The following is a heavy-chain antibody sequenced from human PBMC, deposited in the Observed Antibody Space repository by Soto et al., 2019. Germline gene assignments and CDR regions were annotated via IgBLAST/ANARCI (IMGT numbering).Heavy chain of an antibody. Sequence: ASVKVSCKASGGPFTNYVISWVRQAPGQGLEWMGRIIPILGIANYAQKFQGRVTITADKSTSTAYMELSSLRSEDTAVYYCARDLSSAGTGYWGQGTLVTVSS. CDR3: ARDLSSAGTGY. CDR1: GGPFTNYV. J-gene: IGHJ4*02. V-gene: IGHV1-69*04. D-gene: IGHD6-19*01. CDR2: IIPILGIA.